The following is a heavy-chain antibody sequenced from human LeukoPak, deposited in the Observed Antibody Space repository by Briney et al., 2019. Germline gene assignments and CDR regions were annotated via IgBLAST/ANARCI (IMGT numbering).Heavy chain of an antibody. V-gene: IGHV3-21*01. CDR1: GFTFSSYS. CDR2: ISGSGSGGST. D-gene: IGHD6-13*01. CDR3: ARDGLGSMFDP. J-gene: IGHJ5*02. Sequence: PGGSLRLSCAASGFTFSSYSMNWVRQAPGKGLEWVSSISGSGSGGSTYYADSVKGRFTISRDNAKNSLYLQMNSLRAEDTAVYYCARDGLGSMFDPRGQGTLVTVSS.